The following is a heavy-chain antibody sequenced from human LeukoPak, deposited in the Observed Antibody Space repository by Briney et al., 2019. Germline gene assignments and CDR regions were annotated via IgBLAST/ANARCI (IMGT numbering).Heavy chain of an antibody. CDR2: INPHSGGT. V-gene: IGHV1-2*02. D-gene: IGHD2-15*01. Sequence: GASVKVSCKTSGYTFTDYYMHWVRQAPGQGPEWMGWINPHSGGTNYAQRFQGRVTMTRDTSISTTFMELNTLRSDDTAVYYCARGYCIGDTCYSADFEFWGQGILVTVSS. J-gene: IGHJ4*02. CDR1: GYTFTDYY. CDR3: ARGYCIGDTCYSADFEF.